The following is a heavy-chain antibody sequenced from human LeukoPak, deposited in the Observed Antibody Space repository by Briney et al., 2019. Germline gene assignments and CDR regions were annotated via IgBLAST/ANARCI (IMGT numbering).Heavy chain of an antibody. J-gene: IGHJ4*02. CDR3: ARDTSVTTVSDYFDY. D-gene: IGHD4-17*01. V-gene: IGHV1-18*01. CDR1: GYTFTSYG. Sequence: ASVKVSCKASGYTFTSYGISWVRRAPGQGLEWMGWISAYNGNTNYAQKLQGRVTMTTDTSTSTAYMELRSLRSDDTAVYYCARDTSVTTVSDYFDYWGQGTLVTVSS. CDR2: ISAYNGNT.